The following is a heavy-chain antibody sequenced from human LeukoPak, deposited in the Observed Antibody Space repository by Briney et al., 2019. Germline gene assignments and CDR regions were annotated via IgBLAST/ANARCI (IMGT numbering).Heavy chain of an antibody. J-gene: IGHJ4*02. Sequence: ASVKVSCKASGYTFTGYYIHWVRQAPGQGLEWMGWINPNSGGTNYAQKFQGRVTMTRDTSISTAYMELSRLRSEDTAVYYCARPRYSSSWFDFDYWGQGTLVTVSS. CDR1: GYTFTGYY. CDR3: ARPRYSSSWFDFDY. D-gene: IGHD6-13*01. CDR2: INPNSGGT. V-gene: IGHV1-2*02.